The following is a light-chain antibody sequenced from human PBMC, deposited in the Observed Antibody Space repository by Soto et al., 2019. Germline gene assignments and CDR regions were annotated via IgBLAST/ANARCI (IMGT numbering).Light chain of an antibody. CDR3: QQSYRAVT. CDR2: DAS. V-gene: IGKV1-5*01. Sequence: GDRVTITCRASQSISSWLAWYQQKPGKAPKFLIYDASNLEIGVPSRFRGTGSATHFTLTISSLQPEDFATYYCQQSYRAVTFGQGTRLEIK. J-gene: IGKJ5*01. CDR1: QSISSW.